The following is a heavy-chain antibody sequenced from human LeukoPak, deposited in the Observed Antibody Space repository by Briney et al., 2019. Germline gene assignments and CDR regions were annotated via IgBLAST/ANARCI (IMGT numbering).Heavy chain of an antibody. Sequence: SETLSLTCTVSGGSISSYYWNWIRQPAGKGLEWIGRIYTSGSTSYNSSLKSRVTMSVDTSKNQFSLKLSSVTAADTAVYYCARDVGGYNYGYSLDYWGQGTLVSVSS. CDR1: GGSISSYY. J-gene: IGHJ4*02. CDR3: ARDVGGYNYGYSLDY. V-gene: IGHV4-4*07. CDR2: IYTSGST. D-gene: IGHD5-18*01.